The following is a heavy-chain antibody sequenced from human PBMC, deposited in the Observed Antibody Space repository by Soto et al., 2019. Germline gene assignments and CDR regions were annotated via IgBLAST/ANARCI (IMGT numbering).Heavy chain of an antibody. CDR1: GFTFSSYA. CDR2: ITGSGDGA. D-gene: IGHD3-10*01. CDR3: ANDPPVGVELTWFGDLLSGTSS. J-gene: IGHJ5*02. Sequence: GGSLRLSCAASGFTFSSYAMHWVRQAPGKGLEWVSSITGSGDGAYYAASLKGRFTISRDNSRNTLYLQMTSLKAEDTAVYYCANDPPVGVELTWFGDLLSGTSSWRQGTLVTVSS. V-gene: IGHV3-23*01.